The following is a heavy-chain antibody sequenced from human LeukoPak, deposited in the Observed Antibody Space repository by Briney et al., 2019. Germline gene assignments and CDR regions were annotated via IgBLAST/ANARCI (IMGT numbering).Heavy chain of an antibody. CDR1: GYTFTSYG. D-gene: IGHD2/OR15-2a*01. Sequence: ASLKVSCKASGYTFTSYGISWVRQAPGQGLEWMGWISAYNGNTNYAQKLQRRVTMTTDTSTSTAYMELRSLRSDDTAVYYCARAWPQSDYFNPSYYYHYYMDVWGKGTTVTVSS. V-gene: IGHV1-18*01. CDR3: ARAWPQSDYFNPSYYYHYYMDV. J-gene: IGHJ6*03. CDR2: ISAYNGNT.